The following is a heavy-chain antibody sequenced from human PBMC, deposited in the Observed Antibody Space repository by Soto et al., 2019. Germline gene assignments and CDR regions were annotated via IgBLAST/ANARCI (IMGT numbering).Heavy chain of an antibody. D-gene: IGHD2-2*01. J-gene: IGHJ4*02. V-gene: IGHV4-31*03. CDR2: IYYSGST. Sequence: SETLSLTCTVSGGSISNGGYYWSWIRQHPGKGLEWIGYIYYSGSTYYNPSLKSRVTISVDTSKNQFSLKLSSVTAADTAVYYCARASPRGYCSSTSGYGDYFDYWGQGTLVTVSS. CDR1: GGSISNGGYY. CDR3: ARASPRGYCSSTSGYGDYFDY.